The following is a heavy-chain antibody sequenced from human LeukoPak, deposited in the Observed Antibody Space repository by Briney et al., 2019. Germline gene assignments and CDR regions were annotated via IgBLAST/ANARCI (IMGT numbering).Heavy chain of an antibody. D-gene: IGHD3-22*01. CDR2: IRYDGSNK. V-gene: IGHV3-30*02. Sequence: PGGSLRLSCAASGFTFSSYGMHWVRQAPGKGLEWVAFIRYDGSNKYYADSVKGRFTISRDNSKNTLYLQMNSLRAEDTAVYYCAKDQLPTYYYDSSGYRYWGQGTLVTVSS. J-gene: IGHJ4*02. CDR1: GFTFSSYG. CDR3: AKDQLPTYYYDSSGYRY.